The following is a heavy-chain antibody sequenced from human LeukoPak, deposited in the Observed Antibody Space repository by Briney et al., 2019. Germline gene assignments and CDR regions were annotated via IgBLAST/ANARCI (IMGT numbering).Heavy chain of an antibody. CDR3: AKGGRQWLVPSAFDI. Sequence: PGGTLSLSCAASGFTFSSYAMSWVRQAPGKGLEWVSAISGSGGSTYYADSVKGRFTISRDNSKNTLYLQMNSLRAEDTAVYYCAKGGRQWLVPSAFDIWGQGTMVTVSS. J-gene: IGHJ3*02. V-gene: IGHV3-23*01. D-gene: IGHD6-19*01. CDR2: ISGSGGST. CDR1: GFTFSSYA.